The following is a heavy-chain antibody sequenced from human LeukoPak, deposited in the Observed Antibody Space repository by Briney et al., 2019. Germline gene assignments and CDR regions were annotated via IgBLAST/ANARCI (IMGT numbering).Heavy chain of an antibody. V-gene: IGHV1-69*13. D-gene: IGHD3-22*01. CDR2: IIPIFGTA. CDR1: GGTFSSYA. Sequence: GASVKVSCKASGGTFSSYAISWVRQAPGQGLEWMGGIIPIFGTANYAQKFQGRVTITADESTSTAYMELSSLRSEDTAVYYCVGSSGYQTLSFDYWGQGTLVTVSS. J-gene: IGHJ4*02. CDR3: VGSSGYQTLSFDY.